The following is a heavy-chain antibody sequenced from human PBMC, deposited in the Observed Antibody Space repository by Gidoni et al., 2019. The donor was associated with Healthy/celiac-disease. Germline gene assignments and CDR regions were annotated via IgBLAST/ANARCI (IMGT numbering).Heavy chain of an antibody. CDR1: AFSFSSYA. CDR2: ISGSGGST. V-gene: IGHV3-23*04. Sequence: EVQLVASGGGLVQPGGSLRLSCAASAFSFSSYAMSWVRQAPGKGLEWVSAISGSGGSTYYADSVKGRFTISRDNSKNTLYLQMNSLRAEDTAVYYCAKDFDYYDSSGYSRYYYYYYGMDVWGQGTTVTVSS. CDR3: AKDFDYYDSSGYSRYYYYYYGMDV. D-gene: IGHD3-22*01. J-gene: IGHJ6*02.